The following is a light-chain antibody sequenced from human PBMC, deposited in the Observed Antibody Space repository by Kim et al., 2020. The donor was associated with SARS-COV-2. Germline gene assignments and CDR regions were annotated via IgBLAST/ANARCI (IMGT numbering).Light chain of an antibody. J-gene: IGKJ4*01. V-gene: IGKV1D-43*01. CDR3: QQYYSIPP. CDR1: QGSSRY. CDR2: SAS. Sequence: AIRMTQSPFSLSASVGDRVTITCWASQGSSRYLAWYQQKPAKGPKLFIYSASSLQSGVPSRFSGSRSVTDYALTISSLQPEDFATYHCQQYYSIPPFGGGTKVDIK.